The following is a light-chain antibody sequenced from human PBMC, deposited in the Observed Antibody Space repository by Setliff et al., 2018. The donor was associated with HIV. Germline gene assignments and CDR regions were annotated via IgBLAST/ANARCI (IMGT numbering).Light chain of an antibody. J-gene: IGLJ1*01. CDR2: DVS. Sequence: QSVLTQPASVSGSPGQSITISCTGTSSDVGGYNYVSWYQQHPGKAPKLMIYDVSNRPSGVSNRFSGSKSGNTASLTISGLQAGDEADYYCSSYTSSSTLVVFGTGTKVTVL. CDR3: SSYTSSSTLVV. CDR1: SSDVGGYNY. V-gene: IGLV2-14*03.